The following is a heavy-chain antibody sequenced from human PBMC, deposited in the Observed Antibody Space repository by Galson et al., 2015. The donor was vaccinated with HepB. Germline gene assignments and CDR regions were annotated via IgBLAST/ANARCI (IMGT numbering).Heavy chain of an antibody. Sequence: SLRLSCAASGFTFSSYAMHWVRQAPGKGLEWVAVISYDGSNKYYADSVKGRFTISRDNSKNTLYLQMNSLRAEDTAVYYCARGLIGSTYYGMDVWGQGTTVTVSS. CDR3: ARGLIGSTYYGMDV. V-gene: IGHV3-30-3*01. J-gene: IGHJ6*02. D-gene: IGHD2-8*01. CDR1: GFTFSSYA. CDR2: ISYDGSNK.